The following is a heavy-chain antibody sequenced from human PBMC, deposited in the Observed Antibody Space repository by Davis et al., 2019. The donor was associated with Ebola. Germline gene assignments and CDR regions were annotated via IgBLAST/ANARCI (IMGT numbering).Heavy chain of an antibody. V-gene: IGHV4-34*01. CDR3: ARERGIAARRIDY. D-gene: IGHD6-6*01. J-gene: IGHJ4*02. CDR1: GGSFSGYY. CDR2: INHSGST. Sequence: GSLRLSCAVYGGSFSGYYWSWIRQPPGKGLEWIGEINHSGSTNYNPSLKSRVTISVDTSKNQFSLKLSSVTAADTAVYYCARERGIAARRIDYWGQGTLVTVSS.